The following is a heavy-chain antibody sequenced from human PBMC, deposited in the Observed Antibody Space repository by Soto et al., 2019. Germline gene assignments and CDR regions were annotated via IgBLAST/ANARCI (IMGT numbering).Heavy chain of an antibody. D-gene: IGHD5-18*01. CDR2: ISYDGSSK. CDR1: GFTFNNYA. J-gene: IGHJ4*02. CDR3: ARGDGYIYGNTFDS. V-gene: IGHV3-30-3*01. Sequence: QVQLVESGGGVVQPGRSLRLSCVASGFTFNNYAMHWVRQAPGKGLEWVAFISYDGSSKYYADSVTGRFTISRDNSRNTLYLQMNSLRAEDTAVYYCARGDGYIYGNTFDSWGQGTLVTDSS.